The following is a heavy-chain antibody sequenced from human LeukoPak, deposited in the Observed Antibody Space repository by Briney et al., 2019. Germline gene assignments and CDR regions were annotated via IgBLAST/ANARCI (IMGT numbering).Heavy chain of an antibody. CDR1: GGSISSYY. V-gene: IGHV4-59*01. CDR3: ARGLPNDDAFDI. CDR2: IYYSGST. Sequence: NPSETLSLTCTVSGGSISSYYWSWLRQPPGKGLEWIGYIYYSGSTNYNPSLKSRVNISGDTSKNQSSLKLSSVTAADTAVYYCARGLPNDDAFDIWGQGTMVTVSS. J-gene: IGHJ3*02. D-gene: IGHD2-2*01.